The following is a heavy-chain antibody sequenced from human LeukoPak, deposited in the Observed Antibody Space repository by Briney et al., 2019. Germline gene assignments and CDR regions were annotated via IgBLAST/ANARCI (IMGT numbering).Heavy chain of an antibody. CDR3: AREAAWGNWYLDL. Sequence: PGRSLRLSCAASGFTFSRHGMHWVHQAPGKGLEWVAVIGDTGRARYYADSVKGRFTTSRDNSQNTLYLEMNSLRYDDTALYYCAREAAWGNWYLDLWGRGTLVTVSS. D-gene: IGHD3-16*01. CDR1: GFTFSRHG. CDR2: IGDTGRAR. J-gene: IGHJ2*01. V-gene: IGHV3-30*03.